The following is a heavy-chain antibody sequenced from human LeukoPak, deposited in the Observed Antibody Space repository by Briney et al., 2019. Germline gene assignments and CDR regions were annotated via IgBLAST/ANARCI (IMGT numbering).Heavy chain of an antibody. CDR2: ISRSGDTI. Sequence: PGGSLRLSCAASGFTFSRYEMNWVRQAPGKGLEWVSYISRSGDTIYFADSVKGRFTISRDNAKNSLYLQMSSLRAEDTAVYYCARDYASDYWGQGTLGTVSS. D-gene: IGHD3-10*01. V-gene: IGHV3-48*03. CDR3: ARDYASDY. CDR1: GFTFSRYE. J-gene: IGHJ4*02.